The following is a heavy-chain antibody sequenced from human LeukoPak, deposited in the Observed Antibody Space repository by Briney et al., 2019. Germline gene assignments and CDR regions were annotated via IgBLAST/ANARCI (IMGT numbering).Heavy chain of an antibody. CDR1: GGSISSYY. CDR2: IYTSGST. V-gene: IGHV4-4*07. J-gene: IGHJ3*02. Sequence: SETLSLTCTVSGGSISSYYWSWIRQPAGKGLEWIGRIYTSGSTNYNPSLKSRVTMSVDTSKNQFPLKLSSVTAADTAVYYCALRLWSGGGDAFDIWGQGTMVTVSS. CDR3: ALRLWSGGGDAFDI. D-gene: IGHD2-15*01.